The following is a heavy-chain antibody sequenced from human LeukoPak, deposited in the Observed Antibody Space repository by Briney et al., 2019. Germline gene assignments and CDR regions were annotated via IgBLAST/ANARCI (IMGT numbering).Heavy chain of an antibody. CDR3: VININWSFGS. D-gene: IGHD1-1*01. Sequence: PGGSLRLSCGASGFMFSNNWMSWVRQAPGKGLEWMANIKPDGSNEYYADSVKGRFTISRDNAKNSLYLHMNSLRVEDTAIYYCVININWSFGSWRQGDVVIVSS. V-gene: IGHV3-7*01. J-gene: IGHJ4*02. CDR2: IKPDGSNE. CDR1: GFMFSNNW.